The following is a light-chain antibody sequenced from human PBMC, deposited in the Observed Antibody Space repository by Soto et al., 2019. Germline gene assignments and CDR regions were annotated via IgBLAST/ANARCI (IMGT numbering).Light chain of an antibody. V-gene: IGKV1-39*01. CDR3: QQSYSIPIT. Sequence: DIQMTPSPSSLSASVGDRVTITCRASQSISTYLYWYQQKPGKAPKLLIYAASSLQSGVPSRLSGSGSGTDFTLTISSLQPEDFATYHCQQSYSIPITFGQGTRLEIK. CDR1: QSISTY. CDR2: AAS. J-gene: IGKJ5*01.